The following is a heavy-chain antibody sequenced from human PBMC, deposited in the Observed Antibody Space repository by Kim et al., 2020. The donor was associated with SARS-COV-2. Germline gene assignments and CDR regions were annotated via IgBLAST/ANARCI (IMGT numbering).Heavy chain of an antibody. J-gene: IGHJ6*03. D-gene: IGHD3-16*02. CDR3: TRNLGELSFSYYYYYYMDV. V-gene: IGHV3-73*01. Sequence: GRFTISRDDSKNTAYLQLNSLKTEDTAVYYCTRNLGELSFSYYYYYYMDVWGKGTTVTVSS.